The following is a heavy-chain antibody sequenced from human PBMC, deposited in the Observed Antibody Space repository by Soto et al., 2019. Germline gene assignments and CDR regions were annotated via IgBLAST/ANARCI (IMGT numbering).Heavy chain of an antibody. CDR1: GFTFSSYG. V-gene: IGHV3-33*01. Sequence: PGGSLRLSCAASGFTFSSYGMHWVRQAPGKGLEWVAVIWYDGSNKYYADSVKGRFTISRDNSNNTLYLQMNSLRAEDTAVYYCAREKGYYYGSGILRSYGMDVWGQGTTVTVSS. CDR3: AREKGYYYGSGILRSYGMDV. CDR2: IWYDGSNK. D-gene: IGHD3-10*01. J-gene: IGHJ6*02.